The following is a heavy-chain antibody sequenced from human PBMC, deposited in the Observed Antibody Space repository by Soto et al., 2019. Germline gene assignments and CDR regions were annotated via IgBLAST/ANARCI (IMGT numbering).Heavy chain of an antibody. J-gene: IGHJ6*02. CDR3: ARDAMVRGVQTSDYYGMDV. CDR1: GFTFSSYS. V-gene: IGHV3-48*01. CDR2: ISSSSSTI. Sequence: PGGSLRLSCAASGFTFSSYSMNWVRQAPGKGLEWVSYISSSSSTIYYADSVKGRFTISRDNAKNSLYLQMNSLRAEDTAVYYCARDAMVRGVQTSDYYGMDVWGQGTTVTVSS. D-gene: IGHD3-10*01.